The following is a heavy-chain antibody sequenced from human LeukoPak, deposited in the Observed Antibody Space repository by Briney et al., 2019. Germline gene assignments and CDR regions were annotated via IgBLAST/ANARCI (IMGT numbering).Heavy chain of an antibody. V-gene: IGHV1-69*06. D-gene: IGHD2-21*02. Sequence: SVKVSCKASGGTFSSYAIIWVRQAPGQGVEWMGGIIPIFGTANYAQKFQGRVTITADKSTSTAYMELSSLRSEDTAVYYCAGGPWCGGDCFHFDYWGQGTLVTVSS. CDR2: IIPIFGTA. CDR3: AGGPWCGGDCFHFDY. J-gene: IGHJ4*02. CDR1: GGTFSSYA.